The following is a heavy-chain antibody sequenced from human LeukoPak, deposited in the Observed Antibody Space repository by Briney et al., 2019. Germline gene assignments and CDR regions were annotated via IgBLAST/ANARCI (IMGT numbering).Heavy chain of an antibody. V-gene: IGHV3-11*05. CDR1: GFTFSDYY. J-gene: IGHJ4*02. D-gene: IGHD2-21*02. CDR3: ARVPLSRCSSGDCFPTFDN. CDR2: SSSSHT. Sequence: GGSLRLSCAAPGFTFSDYYKNCISSSSSHTKYADSVKGRFTISRDNARNSLFLQMNSLRAEDTAIYYCARVPLSRCSSGDCFPTFDNWGQGTLVTVSS.